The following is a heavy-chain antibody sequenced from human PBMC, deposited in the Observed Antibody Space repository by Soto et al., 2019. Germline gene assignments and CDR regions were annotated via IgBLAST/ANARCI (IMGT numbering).Heavy chain of an antibody. J-gene: IGHJ6*02. Sequence: SETLSPTCNVSGGSISSSSYYWGWIRQPPGQALEQIGSIYYSGSTYYNPSLKSRVTISVDTSKNQFSLKLSSVTAADTAVYYCARRPTLAAADPLSYGMDVWGQGTTVTVSS. CDR3: ARRPTLAAADPLSYGMDV. CDR1: GGSISSSSYY. D-gene: IGHD6-13*01. CDR2: IYYSGST. V-gene: IGHV4-39*01.